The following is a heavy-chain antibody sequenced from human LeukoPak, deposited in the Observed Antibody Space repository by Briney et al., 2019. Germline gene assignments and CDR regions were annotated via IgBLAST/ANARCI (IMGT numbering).Heavy chain of an antibody. V-gene: IGHV3-30-3*01. CDR3: ARSPQYYDFWSGYYLGVDY. CDR2: ISYDGSNK. CDR1: GFTFSSYA. J-gene: IGHJ4*02. Sequence: GRSLRLSCAASGFTFSSYAMHWVRQAPGKGLEWVAVISYDGSNKYYADSVKGRFTISRDNSKNTLYLQMNSLRAEDTAVYYCARSPQYYDFWSGYYLGVDYWGQGTLVTVSS. D-gene: IGHD3-3*01.